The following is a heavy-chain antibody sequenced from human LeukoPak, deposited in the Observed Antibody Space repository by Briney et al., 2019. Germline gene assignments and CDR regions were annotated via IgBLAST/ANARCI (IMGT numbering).Heavy chain of an antibody. V-gene: IGHV1-2*02. J-gene: IGHJ4*02. CDR1: GYIFTGYY. Sequence: ASVKVSCKASGYIFTGYYIHWVRQAPGQGLEWIGWINPNSGGTNYAQKFQGRVTMTRDTSISTAYMELSRLRSDDTAVYYCARLASSSNFDYWGQGTLVTVSS. D-gene: IGHD6-6*01. CDR2: INPNSGGT. CDR3: ARLASSSNFDY.